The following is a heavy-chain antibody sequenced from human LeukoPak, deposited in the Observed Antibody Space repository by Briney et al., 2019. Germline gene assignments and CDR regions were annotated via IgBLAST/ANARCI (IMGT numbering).Heavy chain of an antibody. CDR3: ARNPFCSSTSCHPFYYYGMDV. D-gene: IGHD2-2*01. CDR2: ISYDGSNK. V-gene: IGHV3-30*14. J-gene: IGHJ6*02. CDR1: GFTFSSYA. Sequence: GGSLRLSCAASGFTFSSYAMHWVRQAPGKGLEWVAVISYDGSNKYYADSVKGRFTISRDNSKNTLYLQMNSLRAEDTAVYYCARNPFCSSTSCHPFYYYGMDVWGQGTAVTVSS.